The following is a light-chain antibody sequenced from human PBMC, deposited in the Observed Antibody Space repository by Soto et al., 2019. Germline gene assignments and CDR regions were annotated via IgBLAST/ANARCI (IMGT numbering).Light chain of an antibody. CDR1: QTVSDNS. CDR3: QQYNNWPPKT. V-gene: IGKV3D-15*01. J-gene: IGKJ1*01. CDR2: GAS. Sequence: EIVLTQFPGTLSLSPGERATLSCRASQTVSDNSLAWYQQKVGRAPRALIYGASNRATGIPDRFSGGGSGTEFTLTISSLQSEDFAVYYCQQYNNWPPKTFGQGTNVDI.